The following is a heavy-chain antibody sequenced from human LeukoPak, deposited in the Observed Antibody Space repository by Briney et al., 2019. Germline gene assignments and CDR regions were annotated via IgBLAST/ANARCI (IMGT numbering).Heavy chain of an antibody. V-gene: IGHV3-23*01. CDR2: ISGSGGST. CDR1: GFTFSSYA. Sequence: GGSLRLSCAASGFTFSSYAMSWVRQAPGKGLEWVSAISGSGGSTYYADSVKGRFTISRDNSKNTLYLQMNSLRAEDTAVYYCAKTEDYGSYDFWSGYFSWFDPWGQGTPVTVSS. CDR3: AKTEDYGSYDFWSGYFSWFDP. D-gene: IGHD3-3*01. J-gene: IGHJ5*02.